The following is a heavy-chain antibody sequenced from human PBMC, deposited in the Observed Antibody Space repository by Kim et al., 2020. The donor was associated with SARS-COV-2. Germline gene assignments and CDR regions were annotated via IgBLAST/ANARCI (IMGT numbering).Heavy chain of an antibody. J-gene: IGHJ2*01. CDR3: ARDRRGVVTQRTHWYFDL. Sequence: QGRVTITADESTSTAYMELSSLRSEDTAVYYCARDRRGVVTQRTHWYFDLWGRGTLVTVSS. V-gene: IGHV1-69*01. D-gene: IGHD2-21*02.